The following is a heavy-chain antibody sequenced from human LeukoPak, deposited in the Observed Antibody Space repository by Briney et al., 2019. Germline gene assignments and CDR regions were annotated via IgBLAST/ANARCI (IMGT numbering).Heavy chain of an antibody. Sequence: PSQTLSLTCTVSGGSISSGSYYWSWIRQPAGKGLEWIGRIYTGGSTNYNPSLKSRVTISVDTSKNQFSLKLSSVTAADTAVYYCARAEAYYAFDIWGQGTMVTVSS. CDR1: GGSISSGSYY. CDR2: IYTGGST. J-gene: IGHJ3*02. D-gene: IGHD3-10*01. CDR3: ARAEAYYAFDI. V-gene: IGHV4-61*02.